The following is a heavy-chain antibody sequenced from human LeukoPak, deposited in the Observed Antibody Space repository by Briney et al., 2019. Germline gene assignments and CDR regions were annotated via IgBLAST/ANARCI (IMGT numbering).Heavy chain of an antibody. CDR1: GYSFSSHG. Sequence: PGGSLRLSCAVSGYSFSSHGMHWVRQAPGKGLEWVAAIWYDGSQKYYADTVRRRFTVSRDNSKNTLYLQMDSLRAEDTAVYYCARLYGANVGYLDYWGQGTLVTVTS. V-gene: IGHV3-33*03. CDR3: ARLYGANVGYLDY. CDR2: IWYDGSQK. D-gene: IGHD4-23*01. J-gene: IGHJ4*02.